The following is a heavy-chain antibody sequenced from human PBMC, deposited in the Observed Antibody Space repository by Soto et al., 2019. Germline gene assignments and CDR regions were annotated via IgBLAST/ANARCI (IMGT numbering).Heavy chain of an antibody. CDR1: GFTFSNAW. D-gene: IGHD3-10*01. CDR3: TTDGEWFGELLYSDY. J-gene: IGHJ4*02. Sequence: EVQLVESGGGLVKPGGSLRLSCAASGFTFSNAWMSWVRQAPGKGLEWVGRIKSKTDGGTTDYAAPVKGRFTISRDDSKNTLYLQMISLKTEDTAVYYCTTDGEWFGELLYSDYWGQGTLVTVSS. V-gene: IGHV3-15*01. CDR2: IKSKTDGGTT.